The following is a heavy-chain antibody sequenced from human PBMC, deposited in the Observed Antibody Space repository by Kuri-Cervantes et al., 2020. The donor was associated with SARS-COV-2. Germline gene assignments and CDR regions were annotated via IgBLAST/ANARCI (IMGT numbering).Heavy chain of an antibody. J-gene: IGHJ3*02. CDR2: INPNTGGT. CDR3: ARGGAARGVLRFFDWFEAFET. V-gene: IGHV1-2*04. Sequence: GGSLRLTCTASGYIFTDYYIHWVRQAPGQGLEWMGWINPNTGGTNYAQEFQGWVTMTRDTSISTVYMELNRLRSDDTGVYYCARGGAARGVLRFFDWFEAFETWGQGTMVTVSS. D-gene: IGHD3-9*01. CDR1: GYIFTDYY.